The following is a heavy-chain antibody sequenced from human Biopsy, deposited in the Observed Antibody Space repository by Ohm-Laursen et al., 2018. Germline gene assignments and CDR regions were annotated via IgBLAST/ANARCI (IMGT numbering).Heavy chain of an antibody. Sequence: GPSVKVSCTTSGGTFNSYVITWVRQAPGQGLECMGRIIPTFDTPTYAPDFQGRVTFTADKSTGTATLDLRSLTSEDTAVYYCAGGAAKGYPYDHWGQGTLVTVSS. CDR1: GGTFNSYV. CDR3: AGGAAKGYPYDH. V-gene: IGHV1-69*06. D-gene: IGHD6-13*01. J-gene: IGHJ5*02. CDR2: IIPTFDTP.